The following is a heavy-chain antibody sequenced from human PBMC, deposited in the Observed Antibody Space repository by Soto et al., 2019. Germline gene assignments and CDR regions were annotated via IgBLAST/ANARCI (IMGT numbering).Heavy chain of an antibody. CDR1: GDSVSSKSAA. D-gene: IGHD6-19*01. Sequence: SQTLSLTCAISGDSVSSKSAAWNWIRQSPSRGLEWLGRTYYRSKWYNDYAVSVRGRISTDPDISKNQFSLQLNSVTTEDTAVYYCARAAVGYYGMDVWGQGTTVTVSS. J-gene: IGHJ6*02. CDR3: ARAAVGYYGMDV. CDR2: TYYRSKWYN. V-gene: IGHV6-1*01.